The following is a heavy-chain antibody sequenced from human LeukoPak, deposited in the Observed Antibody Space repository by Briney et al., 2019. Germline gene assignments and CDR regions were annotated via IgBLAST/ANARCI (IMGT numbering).Heavy chain of an antibody. J-gene: IGHJ4*02. V-gene: IGHV4-39*07. CDR2: IYYSGST. CDR1: GGSISSSSYY. Sequence: SETLSLTCTVSGGSISSSSYYWGWIRQSPGKGLEWIGSIYYSGSTYYNPSLKRRVTISVDTSKNQFSLKLTSVTAADTAVYYCANPSSGWYSGFDYWGQGTLVTVSS. CDR3: ANPSSGWYSGFDY. D-gene: IGHD6-19*01.